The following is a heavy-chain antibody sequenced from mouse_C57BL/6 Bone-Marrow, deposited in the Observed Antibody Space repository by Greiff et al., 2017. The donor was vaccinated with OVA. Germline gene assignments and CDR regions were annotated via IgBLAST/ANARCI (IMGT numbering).Heavy chain of an antibody. J-gene: IGHJ1*03. D-gene: IGHD1-1*01. Sequence: EVQLVESGGGLVKPGGSLKLSCAASGFTFSSYTMSWVRQTPEKRLEWVATISGGGGNTYYPDSVKGRFTISRDNAKSTLYLQMSGLMSEDTALYYCARLALYYYGSSPWCFDVWGTGTTVTVSS. CDR2: ISGGGGNT. V-gene: IGHV5-9*01. CDR1: GFTFSSYT. CDR3: ARLALYYYGSSPWCFDV.